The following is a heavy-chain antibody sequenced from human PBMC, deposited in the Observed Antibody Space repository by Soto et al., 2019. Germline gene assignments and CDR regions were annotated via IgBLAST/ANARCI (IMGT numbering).Heavy chain of an antibody. V-gene: IGHV4-30-2*01. Sequence: PPETLSLTCAVSGGSISRGGFSWSWVRQPPGKGLEWIGYIYDSGDTYFNPALKSRVTISLDRPKNQFSLKLSSVTAADSAVYFCARETTTRFDHWGQGTQVTVSS. CDR2: IYDSGDT. D-gene: IGHD1-1*01. CDR3: ARETTTRFDH. CDR1: GGSISRGGFS. J-gene: IGHJ5*02.